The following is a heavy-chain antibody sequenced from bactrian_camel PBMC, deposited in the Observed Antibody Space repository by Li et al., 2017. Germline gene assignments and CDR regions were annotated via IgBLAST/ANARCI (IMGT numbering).Heavy chain of an antibody. D-gene: IGHD6*01. Sequence: HVQLVESGGGSVQAGGSLRLSCAASGRTYIKWCMGWFREAPGKEREGVAALYTAINTTHYADAVKGRFTLSRDNAKHTLHLQMDSLQPEDTGMYYCAADTRAYGGSWMSTEPYNSWGQGTQVTVS. CDR1: GRTYIKWC. J-gene: IGHJ4*01. CDR3: AADTRAYGGSWMSTEPYNS. V-gene: IGHV3S54*01. CDR2: LYTAINTT.